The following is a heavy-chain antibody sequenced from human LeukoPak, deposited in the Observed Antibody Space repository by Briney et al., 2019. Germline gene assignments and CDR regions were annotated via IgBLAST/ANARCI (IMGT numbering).Heavy chain of an antibody. J-gene: IGHJ4*02. CDR1: GFTFSSYS. Sequence: GGSLRLSCAASGFTFSSYSMNWVRQAPGKGLEWVSSISSSSSYIYYADSVKGRFTISRDNAKNSLYLQMNSLRAEDTAVYYCARAGNAMEDYFDYWGQGTLVTVSS. V-gene: IGHV3-21*01. CDR3: ARAGNAMEDYFDY. D-gene: IGHD2-2*01. CDR2: ISSSSSYI.